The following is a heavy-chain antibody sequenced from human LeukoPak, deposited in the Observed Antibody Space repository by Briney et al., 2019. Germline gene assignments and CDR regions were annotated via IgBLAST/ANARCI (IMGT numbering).Heavy chain of an antibody. CDR1: GFTFSSYS. Sequence: PGGSLRLSCAVSGFTFSSYSMNWVRQAPGKGLEWVSSISSSSSYIYYADSVKGRFTISRDNAKNSLYLQMNSLRAEDTAVYYCARGYSGNLFFDYWGQGTLVTVSS. J-gene: IGHJ4*02. V-gene: IGHV3-21*01. CDR2: ISSSSSYI. CDR3: ARGYSGNLFFDY. D-gene: IGHD1-26*01.